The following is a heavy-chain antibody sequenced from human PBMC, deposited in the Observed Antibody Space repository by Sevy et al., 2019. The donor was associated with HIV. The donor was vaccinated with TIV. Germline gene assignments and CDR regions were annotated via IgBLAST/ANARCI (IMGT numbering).Heavy chain of an antibody. J-gene: IGHJ3*02. CDR2: IFGDGGST. CDR1: GFTFSSYA. Sequence: GGSLRLSCAASGFTFSSYAMNWVRQAPGKGLEWVSTIFGDGGSTYYADSVKGRFTISRDNSKNTLYLQMNSLRAEDTAVYDCAGGGYVGSGSFDAFDIWGQGTMVTVSS. CDR3: AGGGYVGSGSFDAFDI. V-gene: IGHV3-23*01. D-gene: IGHD3-22*01.